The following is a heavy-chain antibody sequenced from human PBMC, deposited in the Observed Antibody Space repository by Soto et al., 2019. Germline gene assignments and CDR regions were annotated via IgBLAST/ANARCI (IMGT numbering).Heavy chain of an antibody. V-gene: IGHV3-30*18. D-gene: IGHD6-19*01. CDR3: AKTGVRYSSGWRDAFDI. CDR2: ISYDGSNK. J-gene: IGHJ3*02. CDR1: GFTFSSYG. Sequence: QVQLVESGGGVVQPGRSLRLSCAASGFTFSSYGMHWVRQAPGKGLEWVAVISYDGSNKYYADSVKGRFTISRDNSKNTLYLQMNSLRAEDTAVYYCAKTGVRYSSGWRDAFDIWGQGTMVTVSS.